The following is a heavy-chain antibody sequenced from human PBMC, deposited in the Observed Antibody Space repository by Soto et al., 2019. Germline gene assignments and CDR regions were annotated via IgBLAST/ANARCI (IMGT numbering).Heavy chain of an antibody. V-gene: IGHV3-48*02. CDR2: ISGSRSNI. Sequence: EVQLVESGGDLVQPGGYLRLSCAASGFTFSTFSMNWVSQDPGKGLEWISYISGSRSNIHYADTVKGGFTISRDNAKSSLYMPVDSLRDEDTAVYYCARDGATTGHWDYWGQGTVVTVSS. CDR3: ARDGATTGHWDY. D-gene: IGHD1-26*01. J-gene: IGHJ4*02. CDR1: GFTFSTFS.